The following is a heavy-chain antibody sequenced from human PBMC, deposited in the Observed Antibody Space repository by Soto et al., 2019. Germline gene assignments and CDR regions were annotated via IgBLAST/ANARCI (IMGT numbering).Heavy chain of an antibody. CDR2: ISYDGSNK. J-gene: IGHJ6*02. CDR1: GFTFSSYA. Sequence: QVQLVESGGGVVQPGRSLRLSCAASGFTFSSYAMHWVRQAPGKGLEWVAVISYDGSNKYYADSVKGRFTISRDNSKNKLYLQMNSLRAEDTAVYYCARGSSGWSYYYYYDGMDVWGQGPTVTVSS. D-gene: IGHD6-19*01. CDR3: ARGSSGWSYYYYYDGMDV. V-gene: IGHV3-30-3*01.